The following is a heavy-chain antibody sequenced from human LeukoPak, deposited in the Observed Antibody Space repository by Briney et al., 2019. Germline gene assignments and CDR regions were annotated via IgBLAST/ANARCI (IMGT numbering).Heavy chain of an antibody. CDR1: GYTFTSYF. CDR2: INPNSGGT. CDR3: ARDLYWDGHDSISYYPGY. D-gene: IGHD3-22*01. J-gene: IGHJ4*02. V-gene: IGHV1-2*02. Sequence: ASVKVSCKASGYTFTSYFMHWVRQAPGQGLEWMGWINPNSGGTNYAQKFQGRVTMTRDMSITTTYMELSRLTSDDTAVYYCARDLYWDGHDSISYYPGYWGQGTLVTVSS.